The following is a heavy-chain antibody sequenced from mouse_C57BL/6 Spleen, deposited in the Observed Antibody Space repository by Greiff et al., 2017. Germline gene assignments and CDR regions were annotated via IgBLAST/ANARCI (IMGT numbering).Heavy chain of an antibody. V-gene: IGHV1-64*01. J-gene: IGHJ4*01. Sequence: QVQLQQPGAELVKPGASVTLSCKASGYTFTSYWMHWVTQRPGQGLEWIGMIPPNSGSTNYNEKFKSKATLTVDKSSSTASMQLSSLTSEDSAVYYCARGGDYDAMDYWGQGTSVTVSS. CDR2: IPPNSGST. CDR1: GYTFTSYW. CDR3: ARGGDYDAMDY.